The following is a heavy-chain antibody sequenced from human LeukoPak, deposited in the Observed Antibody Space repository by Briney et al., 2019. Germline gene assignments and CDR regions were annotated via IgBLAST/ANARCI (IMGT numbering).Heavy chain of an antibody. CDR1: GFTFTTRG. Sequence: GESLKISCAASGFTFTTRGMHWVRQAPGKGPQWVAFAGNDGRIKYNENSVEGRFTISRDNSKNTLYLQMNSLRPEDTAVYYCATTEGVTDKWLDPWGQGTQVTVSS. V-gene: IGHV3-30*02. CDR3: ATTEGVTDKWLDP. D-gene: IGHD2-8*01. J-gene: IGHJ5*02. CDR2: AGNDGRIK.